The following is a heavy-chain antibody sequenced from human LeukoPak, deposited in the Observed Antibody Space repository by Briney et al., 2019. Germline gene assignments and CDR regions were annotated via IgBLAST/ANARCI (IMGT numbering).Heavy chain of an antibody. J-gene: IGHJ6*02. Sequence: ASVKVSCKASGYTFTSYYMHWVRQAPGQGLEWMGIINPSGGSTSYAQKFQGRVTMTRDTSTSTVYMELSSLRSEDTAVYYCARDRGAGSNYYHYGMDVWGQGTTVTVSS. CDR3: ARDRGAGSNYYHYGMDV. CDR2: INPSGGST. CDR1: GYTFTSYY. V-gene: IGHV1-46*01. D-gene: IGHD1-26*01.